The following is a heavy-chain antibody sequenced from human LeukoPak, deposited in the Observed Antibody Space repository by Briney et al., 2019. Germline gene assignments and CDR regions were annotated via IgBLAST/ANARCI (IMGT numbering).Heavy chain of an antibody. CDR2: ISGSGTTI. J-gene: IGHJ4*02. D-gene: IGHD3-10*01. Sequence: PGGSLRLSCAATGFTFSDYYVSWIRQAPGKGLEWVSYISGSGTTIYYADSVKGRFTISRDNAKNSLYVQMNGLTVEDTAVYYCARDFFIAYYYGARSRYFDYWGQGTLVTVSS. V-gene: IGHV3-11*01. CDR1: GFTFSDYY. CDR3: ARDFFIAYYYGARSRYFDY.